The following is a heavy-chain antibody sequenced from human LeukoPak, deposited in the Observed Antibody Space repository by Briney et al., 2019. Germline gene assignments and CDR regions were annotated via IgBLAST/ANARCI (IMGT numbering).Heavy chain of an antibody. Sequence: SETLSLTCTVSGGSISSYYRSWIRQPPGKGLEWVGYIYYSGSTNYNPSLKSRVTISVDTSKNQFSLKLSSVTAADTAVYYCARDKLGDGYNFDYWGQGTLVTVSS. V-gene: IGHV4-59*01. CDR2: IYYSGST. CDR1: GGSISSYY. D-gene: IGHD5-24*01. CDR3: ARDKLGDGYNFDY. J-gene: IGHJ4*02.